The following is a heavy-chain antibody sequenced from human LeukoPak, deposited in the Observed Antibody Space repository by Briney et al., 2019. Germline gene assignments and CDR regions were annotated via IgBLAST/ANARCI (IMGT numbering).Heavy chain of an antibody. CDR1: GFTFSSYA. CDR2: ISGSGGST. CDR3: AKSDSSGWSFYYGMDV. D-gene: IGHD6-19*01. V-gene: IGHV3-23*01. J-gene: IGHJ6*02. Sequence: KSGGSLRLSCAASGFTFSSYAMSWVRQAPGKGLEWVSAISGSGGSTYYADSVKGRFTISRDNSKNTLYLQMNSLRAEDTAVYYCAKSDSSGWSFYYGMDVWGQGTTVTVSS.